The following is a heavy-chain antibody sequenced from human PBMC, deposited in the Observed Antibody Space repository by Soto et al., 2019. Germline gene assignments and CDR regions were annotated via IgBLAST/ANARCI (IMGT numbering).Heavy chain of an antibody. CDR3: ARGNHRWLQLWYFDL. CDR1: GSTFSSYT. CDR2: IIPIFGTA. D-gene: IGHD5-12*01. J-gene: IGHJ2*01. V-gene: IGHV1-69*12. Sequence: QIQLVQSGAEVKKPGSSVTVSCKASGSTFSSYTISRVRQAPGQGLERMGGIIPIFGTANYAQKFQGRVTITADESTSTAYMELSSLRSEVTAVYYCARGNHRWLQLWYFDLWGRGTLVTVSS.